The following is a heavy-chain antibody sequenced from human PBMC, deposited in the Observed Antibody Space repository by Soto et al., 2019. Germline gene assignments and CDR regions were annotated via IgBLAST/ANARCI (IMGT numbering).Heavy chain of an antibody. CDR1: GVSVSSGSYY. CDR3: ARVADYYDSSGYSWKYYFDY. J-gene: IGHJ4*02. CDR2: IYYSGST. V-gene: IGHV4-61*01. D-gene: IGHD3-22*01. Sequence: SATLSLTCSVSGVSVSSGSYYLSWIRQPPGKGLEWIGYIYYSGSTNYNPSLKGRVTISVDTSKNQFSLKLSSVTAADTAVYYCARVADYYDSSGYSWKYYFDYWGQGTLVTVS.